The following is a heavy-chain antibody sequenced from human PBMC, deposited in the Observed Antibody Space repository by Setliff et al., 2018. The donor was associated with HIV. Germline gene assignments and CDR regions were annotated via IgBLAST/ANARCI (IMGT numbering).Heavy chain of an antibody. CDR2: ISASGDA. CDR3: AKDDFTGAYPSVALDI. V-gene: IGHV1-18*01. CDR1: GYNFAIYG. D-gene: IGHD1-26*01. J-gene: IGHJ3*02. Sequence: GASVKVSCKASGYNFAIYGISWVRQAPGQGLEWMGWISASGDAKPAQKFQGRVTLTTDTSSSTAYMELRSLTSDDTAIYYCAKDDFTGAYPSVALDIWGQGTMVT.